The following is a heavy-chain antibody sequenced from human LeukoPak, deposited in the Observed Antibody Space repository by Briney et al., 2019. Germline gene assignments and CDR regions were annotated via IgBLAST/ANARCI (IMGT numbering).Heavy chain of an antibody. D-gene: IGHD1-26*01. CDR3: AKGRGWEASYYYYYMDV. Sequence: GGSLRLSCAASGFTFSSYGVHWVRQAPGKGLEWVAFIRYDGSNKYYTDSVKGRFTISRDNSKNTLYLQMNSLRAEDTAVYYCAKGRGWEASYYYYYMDVWGKGTTVTISS. CDR1: GFTFSSYG. V-gene: IGHV3-30*02. J-gene: IGHJ6*03. CDR2: IRYDGSNK.